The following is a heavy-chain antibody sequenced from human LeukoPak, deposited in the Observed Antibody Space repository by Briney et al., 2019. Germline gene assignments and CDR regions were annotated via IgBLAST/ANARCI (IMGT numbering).Heavy chain of an antibody. CDR3: AKRRLNVYETSPWDPGL. V-gene: IGHV5-51*01. J-gene: IGHJ4*02. CDR1: GNRYTNNW. D-gene: IGHD2-2*01. Sequence: RTGESLKISCKGSGNRYTNNWIPWVRDMPGKGLEWMGIINPADSDTQYSAPFQGQVTISADRSTSTAYLHWSSLKASDTAIYYCAKRRLNVYETSPWDPGLWGQGTLVTVSS. CDR2: INPADSDT.